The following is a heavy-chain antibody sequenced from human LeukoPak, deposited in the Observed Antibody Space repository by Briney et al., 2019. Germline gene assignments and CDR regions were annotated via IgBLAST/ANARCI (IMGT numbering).Heavy chain of an antibody. D-gene: IGHD3-10*01. CDR1: GYIFTSYW. J-gene: IGHJ4*02. CDR2: IYPGDSDT. Sequence: GESLKISCKGSGYIFTSYWIGWVRQMPGKGLEWMGIIYPGDSDTRYSPSFQGQVTISVDKSISTAYLQRSSLKASDTAMYYCARVLYGSGSYYNTGDYWGQGTLVTVSS. V-gene: IGHV5-51*01. CDR3: ARVLYGSGSYYNTGDY.